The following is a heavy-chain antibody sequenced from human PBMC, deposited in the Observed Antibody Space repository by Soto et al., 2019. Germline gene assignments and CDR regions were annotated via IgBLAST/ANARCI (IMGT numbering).Heavy chain of an antibody. V-gene: IGHV3-23*01. Sequence: GGSLRLSCAASGFSFIDYAINWVRRVPGRGLEYVAGIGGRGGNAFYADSMKGRFSISRDNSKNTVYLHMHNLRADDSAMYYCAKARHSGDFAGSYDSWGQGTLVTVSS. CDR1: GFSFIDYA. D-gene: IGHD2-21*02. J-gene: IGHJ5*02. CDR2: IGGRGGNA. CDR3: AKARHSGDFAGSYDS.